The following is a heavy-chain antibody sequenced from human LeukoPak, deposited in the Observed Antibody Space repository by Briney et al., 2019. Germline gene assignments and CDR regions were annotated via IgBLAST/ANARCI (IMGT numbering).Heavy chain of an antibody. CDR3: IALGVAAY. D-gene: IGHD6-19*01. J-gene: IGHJ4*02. CDR2: ISGSGGST. Sequence: GGSLRLSCAASGFTFSSYAMSWVRQAPGKGLEWVSAISGSGGSTYCADSVKGRFTISRDNSKNTLYLQMNSLKTEDTAVYYCIALGVAAYWGQGTLVTVSS. V-gene: IGHV3-23*01. CDR1: GFTFSSYA.